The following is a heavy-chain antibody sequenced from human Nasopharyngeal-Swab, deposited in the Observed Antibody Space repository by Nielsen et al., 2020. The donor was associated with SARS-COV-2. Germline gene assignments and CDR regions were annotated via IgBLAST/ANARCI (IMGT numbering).Heavy chain of an antibody. Sequence: GESLKISCAASTSTFSSYWMSWVRQAPGKGLEWVANIKQDGSEKYYVDSVKGRFTISRDNAKNSLYLQMNSLRAEDTAVYYCARATTVKGVLGDVWGKGTTVTVSS. CDR1: TSTFSSYW. D-gene: IGHD4-11*01. CDR2: IKQDGSEK. CDR3: ARATTVKGVLGDV. V-gene: IGHV3-7*01. J-gene: IGHJ6*04.